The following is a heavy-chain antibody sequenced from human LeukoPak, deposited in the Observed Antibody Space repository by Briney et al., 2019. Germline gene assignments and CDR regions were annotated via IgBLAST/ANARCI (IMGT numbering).Heavy chain of an antibody. CDR2: ISSSGSTI. J-gene: IGHJ4*02. CDR3: AREVRPHEWLDGRSYYFDY. CDR1: GFTFSDYY. V-gene: IGHV3-11*04. D-gene: IGHD6-19*01. Sequence: PGGSLRLSCAASGFTFSDYYMSWIRQAPGKGLEWVSYISSSGSTIYYADSVKGRFTISRDNAKNSLYLQMNSLRAEDTAVYYCAREVRPHEWLDGRSYYFDYWGQGTLVTVSS.